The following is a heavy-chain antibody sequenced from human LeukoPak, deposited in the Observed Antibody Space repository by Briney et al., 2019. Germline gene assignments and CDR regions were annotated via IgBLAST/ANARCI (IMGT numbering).Heavy chain of an antibody. Sequence: GGSLRLSCAASGFNFSSHEMNWVRQAPGKGLEWVSYISSSGGTIYYADSVKGRFTISRDNAKNSLFLQMNSLRAEDTAVYFCASHRKFCSGGSCYYYYGMDVWGQGTTVTVSS. CDR1: GFNFSSHE. D-gene: IGHD2-15*01. CDR3: ASHRKFCSGGSCYYYYGMDV. V-gene: IGHV3-48*03. CDR2: ISSSGGTI. J-gene: IGHJ6*02.